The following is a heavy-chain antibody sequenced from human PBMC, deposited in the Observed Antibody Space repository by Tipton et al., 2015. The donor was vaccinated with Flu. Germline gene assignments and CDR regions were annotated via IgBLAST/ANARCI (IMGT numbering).Heavy chain of an antibody. J-gene: IGHJ4*02. CDR3: ARVGDYTLKD. D-gene: IGHD4-17*01. V-gene: IGHV4-4*07. Sequence: TLSLTCTVSGGSLSSYYWSWIRQPAGKGLEWIGRIYTSGATNYNPSLKSRLTMSVDASKQQFSLKVSSVTAADTAVYYCARVGDYTLKDWGQGTLVTVSS. CDR2: IYTSGAT. CDR1: GGSLSSYY.